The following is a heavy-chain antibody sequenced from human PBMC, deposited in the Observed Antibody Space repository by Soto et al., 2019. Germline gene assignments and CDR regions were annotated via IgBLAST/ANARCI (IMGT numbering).Heavy chain of an antibody. CDR3: ASSPSLNWFDT. Sequence: PEETLSLTCTVSGGSIRSHYWSWIRQPPGKGLEWIAFAFHSGSVFYTPSLKSRLTTSVDTSKNQISLKLSSVTAADTAVYYCASSPSLNWFDTWGHGTPVTVSS. CDR1: GGSIRSHY. J-gene: IGHJ5*01. CDR2: AFHSGSV. V-gene: IGHV4-59*11.